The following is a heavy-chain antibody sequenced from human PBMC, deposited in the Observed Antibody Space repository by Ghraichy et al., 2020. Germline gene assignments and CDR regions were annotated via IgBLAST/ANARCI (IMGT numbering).Heavy chain of an antibody. J-gene: IGHJ3*02. CDR1: GYTFTSYA. V-gene: IGHV1-3*01. CDR3: ARGRTANSSGWYEGDAFDI. CDR2: INAGNGNT. D-gene: IGHD6-19*01. Sequence: ASVKVSCKASGYTFTSYAMHWVRQAPGQRLEWMGWINAGNGNTKYSQKFQGRVTITRDTSASTAYMELSSLRSEDTAVYYCARGRTANSSGWYEGDAFDIWGQGTMVTVSS.